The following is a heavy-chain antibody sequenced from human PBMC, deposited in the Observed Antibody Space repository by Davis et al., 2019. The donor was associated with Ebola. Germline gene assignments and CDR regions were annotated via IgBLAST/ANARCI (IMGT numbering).Heavy chain of an antibody. CDR3: AKDRYSSGWSRGYYGMDV. V-gene: IGHV3-23*01. Sequence: GGSLRLSCAASGFTFSSYAMSWVRQAPGKGLEWVSAISGSGSTIYYADSVKVRFTISRDNAKNSLYLQMNSLRAEDTAVYYCAKDRYSSGWSRGYYGMDVWGQGTTVTVSS. CDR1: GFTFSSYA. CDR2: ISGSGSTI. J-gene: IGHJ6*02. D-gene: IGHD6-19*01.